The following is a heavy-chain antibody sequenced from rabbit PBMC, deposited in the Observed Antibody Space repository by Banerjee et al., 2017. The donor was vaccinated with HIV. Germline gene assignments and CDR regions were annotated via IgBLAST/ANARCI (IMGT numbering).Heavy chain of an antibody. CDR1: GFTISSSYH. J-gene: IGHJ4*01. CDR2: IGTSSGIT. V-gene: IGHV1S43*01. CDR3: AREAYGISGYPYYFNL. Sequence: QEQLEESGGALVTPGGTLTLTCKASGFTISSSYHMGWVRQAPGKGLELIACIGTSSGITWYASWVNGRFTISRSTSLNTVTLQMTSLTAADTATYFCAREAYGISGYPYYFNLWGPGTLVTVS. D-gene: IGHD1-1*01.